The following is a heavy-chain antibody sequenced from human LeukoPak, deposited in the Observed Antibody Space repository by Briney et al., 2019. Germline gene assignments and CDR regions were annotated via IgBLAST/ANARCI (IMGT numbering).Heavy chain of an antibody. D-gene: IGHD3-22*01. CDR1: GFTFSSYA. CDR3: AKDEAKKEVWLFGHIP. Sequence: GGSLRLSCAASGFTFSSYAMSWVRQAPGKGLEWVSAISGSGGSTYYADSVKGRFTISRDNSKNTLYLQMNSLRAEDTAVYYCAKDEAKKEVWLFGHIPWGQGTLVTVSS. CDR2: ISGSGGST. V-gene: IGHV3-23*01. J-gene: IGHJ5*02.